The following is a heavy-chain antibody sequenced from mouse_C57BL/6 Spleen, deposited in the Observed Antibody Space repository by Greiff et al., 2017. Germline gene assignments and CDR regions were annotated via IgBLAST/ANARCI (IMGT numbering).Heavy chain of an antibody. J-gene: IGHJ2*01. D-gene: IGHD3-2*02. Sequence: EVQLVESGGDLVKPGGSLKLSCAASGFTFSSYGMSWVRQTPDKRLEWVATISSGGSYTYYPDSVKGRFPISRDNAKNTLYLQMSSLKSEDTAMYYCARQASGYDFDYWGQGTTLTVSS. CDR3: ARQASGYDFDY. CDR1: GFTFSSYG. CDR2: ISSGGSYT. V-gene: IGHV5-6*01.